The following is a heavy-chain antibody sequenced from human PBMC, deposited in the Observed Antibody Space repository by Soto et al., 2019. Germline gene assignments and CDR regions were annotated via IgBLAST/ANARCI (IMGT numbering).Heavy chain of an antibody. Sequence: EVQLVESGGGLVQPGGSLRLSCAASGFTFSSYWMSWVRQAPGKGLEWVANIKQDGSEKYYVDSVKRRFTISRDNAKNSLYLQMNSLRAEDTAVYYCAREVGYDILTGYYSSAFDIWGQGTMVTVSS. J-gene: IGHJ3*02. CDR2: IKQDGSEK. CDR1: GFTFSSYW. V-gene: IGHV3-7*01. CDR3: AREVGYDILTGYYSSAFDI. D-gene: IGHD3-9*01.